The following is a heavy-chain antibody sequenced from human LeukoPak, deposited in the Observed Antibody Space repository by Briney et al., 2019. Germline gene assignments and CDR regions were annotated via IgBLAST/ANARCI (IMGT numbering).Heavy chain of an antibody. CDR1: GFTFSSCW. J-gene: IGHJ4*02. V-gene: IGHV3-74*01. Sequence: GGSLRLSCAASGFTFSSCWMHWGRQAPGKGLVWVSRINTDGSSTSYADSVKGRFTISRDNAKNTLYLQMNSLRAEDTAVYYCAKATTASPRNFDYWGQGTLVTVSP. CDR3: AKATTASPRNFDY. CDR2: INTDGSST. D-gene: IGHD2-21*02.